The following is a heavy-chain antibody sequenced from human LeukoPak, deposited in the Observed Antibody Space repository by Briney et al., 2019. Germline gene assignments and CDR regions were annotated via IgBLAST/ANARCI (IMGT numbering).Heavy chain of an antibody. CDR2: IYYSGST. D-gene: IGHD1-26*01. CDR3: ARVGWELLRFDY. Sequence: PSETLSLTCTVSGGSISSYFWSWIRQPPGKGLEWIGYIYYSGSTNYNPSLKSRVTISVDTSKNQFSLKLSSVTAADTAVYYCARVGWELLRFDYWGQGTLVTVSS. CDR1: GGSISSYF. V-gene: IGHV4-59*01. J-gene: IGHJ4*02.